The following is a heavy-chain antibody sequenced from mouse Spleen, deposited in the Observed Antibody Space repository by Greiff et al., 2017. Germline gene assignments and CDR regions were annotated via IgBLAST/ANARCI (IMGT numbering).Heavy chain of an antibody. D-gene: IGHD1-1*01. V-gene: IGHV1-80*01. J-gene: IGHJ2*01. Sequence: VKLQESGAELVKPGASVKISCKASGYAFSSYWMNWVKQRPGKGLEWIGQIYPGDGDTNYNGKFKGKATLTADKSSSTAYMQLSSLTSEDSAVYFCARGVYYGSSLDYWGQGTTLTVSS. CDR2: IYPGDGDT. CDR3: ARGVYYGSSLDY. CDR1: GYAFSSYW.